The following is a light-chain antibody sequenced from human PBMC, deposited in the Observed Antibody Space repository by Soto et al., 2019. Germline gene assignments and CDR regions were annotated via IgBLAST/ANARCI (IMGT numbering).Light chain of an antibody. Sequence: DIQMTQSPYTLSPSVGDRVSITCRASQSISGWLAWYQQKPGKAPKLLIYDASRLESGVPSRFSGSGSGTEFSLTISRLQPDDFATYYCQQYNSYSVNAFGQGTKVDIK. CDR1: QSISGW. CDR2: DAS. V-gene: IGKV1-5*01. CDR3: QQYNSYSVNA. J-gene: IGKJ2*01.